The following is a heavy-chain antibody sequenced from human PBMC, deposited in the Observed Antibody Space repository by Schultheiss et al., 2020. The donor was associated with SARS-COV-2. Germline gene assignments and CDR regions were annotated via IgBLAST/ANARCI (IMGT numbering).Heavy chain of an antibody. D-gene: IGHD5-12*01. CDR1: GGSISSSSYY. V-gene: IGHV4-39*02. Sequence: SQTLSLTCTVSGGSISSSSYYWGWIRQPPGKGLEWIGSIYTSGSTYYNPSLKSRVTISVDTSKNQFSLKLSSVTAADTAVYYCARDKIPPYSGYDYDGYWGQGAMVTVSS. CDR2: IYTSGST. CDR3: ARDKIPPYSGYDYDGY. J-gene: IGHJ4*02.